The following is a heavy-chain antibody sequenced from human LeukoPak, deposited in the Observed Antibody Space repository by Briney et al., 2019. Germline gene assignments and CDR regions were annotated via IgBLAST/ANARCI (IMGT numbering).Heavy chain of an antibody. CDR1: GYTFTSYD. J-gene: IGHJ6*03. CDR3: ARVRGSSPYYYYYYMDV. D-gene: IGHD3-16*01. CDR2: MNPNSGNT. V-gene: IGHV1-8*01. Sequence: ASVKVSCKASGYTFTSYDINWVRQATGQGLEWMGWMNPNSGNTGYAQKFQGRVTMTRNTSISTAYMELSSLRSEDTAVYYCARVRGSSPYYYYYYMDVWGKGTTVTVSS.